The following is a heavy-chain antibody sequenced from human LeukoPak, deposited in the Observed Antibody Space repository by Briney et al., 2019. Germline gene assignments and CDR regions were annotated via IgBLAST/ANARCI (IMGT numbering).Heavy chain of an antibody. CDR2: IYNSGST. Sequence: PSETLSLTCAVSGYSISNTHYWGWIRQPPGKGLEWIGSIYNSGSTHYNPSLKSRVTMSVDTSMNQFSLKLSSVTAADTAVYYCARNSSGIHFDYWGRRTLVTVSS. V-gene: IGHV4-38-2*01. CDR1: GYSISNTHY. CDR3: ARNSSGIHFDY. D-gene: IGHD3-22*01. J-gene: IGHJ4*02.